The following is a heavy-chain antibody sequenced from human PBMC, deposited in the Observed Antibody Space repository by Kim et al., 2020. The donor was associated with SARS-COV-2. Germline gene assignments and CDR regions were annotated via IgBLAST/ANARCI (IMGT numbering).Heavy chain of an antibody. Sequence: SETLSLTCAVYGGSFSGYYWSWIRQPPGKGLEWIGEINHSGSTNYNPSLKSRVTISVDTSKNQFSLKLSSVTAADTAVYYCARGGIVVVPAASAIDAFDIWGQGTMVTVSS. V-gene: IGHV4-34*01. J-gene: IGHJ3*02. D-gene: IGHD2-2*01. CDR3: ARGGIVVVPAASAIDAFDI. CDR2: INHSGST. CDR1: GGSFSGYY.